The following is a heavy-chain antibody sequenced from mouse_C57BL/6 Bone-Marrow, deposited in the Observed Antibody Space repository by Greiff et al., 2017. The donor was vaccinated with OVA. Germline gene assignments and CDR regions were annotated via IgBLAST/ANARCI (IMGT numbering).Heavy chain of an antibody. D-gene: IGHD2-3*01. CDR2: IDPENGDT. Sequence: VQLQQSGAELVRPGASVKLSCTASGFNIKDDYMHWVKQRPEQGLEWIGWIDPENGDTEYASKFQGKATITADTSSNTAYLQLSSLTSEDTAVYYCTTNGYYRYYAMDYWGRGTSVTVSS. CDR1: GFNIKDDY. CDR3: TTNGYYRYYAMDY. V-gene: IGHV14-4*01. J-gene: IGHJ4*01.